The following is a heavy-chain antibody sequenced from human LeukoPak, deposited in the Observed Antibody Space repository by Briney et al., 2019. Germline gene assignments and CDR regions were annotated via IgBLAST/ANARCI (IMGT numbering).Heavy chain of an antibody. CDR1: GLTFNTYW. CDR2: ISSSSSYI. V-gene: IGHV3-21*01. CDR3: ARDDIAAAGPDY. Sequence: NAGGSLRLSCTASGLTFNTYWMGWVRQAPGKGLEWVSSISSSSSYIYYADSVKGRFTISRDNAKNSLYLQMNSLRAEDTAVYYCARDDIAAAGPDYWGQGTLVTVSS. J-gene: IGHJ4*02. D-gene: IGHD6-13*01.